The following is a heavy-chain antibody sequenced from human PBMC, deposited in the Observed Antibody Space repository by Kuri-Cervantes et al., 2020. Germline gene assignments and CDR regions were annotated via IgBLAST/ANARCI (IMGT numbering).Heavy chain of an antibody. CDR1: GFTFSSYS. V-gene: IGHV3-48*01. CDR3: VTQNANWGMG. D-gene: IGHD7-27*01. Sequence: GGSLRLSCAASGFTFSSYSMNWVRQAPGKGLEWVSYISSSSSTIYYADSVKGRFTISRDNSKNTLYLQMNSLRAEDTAVYYCVTQNANWGMGWGQGTLVTVSS. CDR2: ISSSSSTI. J-gene: IGHJ4*02.